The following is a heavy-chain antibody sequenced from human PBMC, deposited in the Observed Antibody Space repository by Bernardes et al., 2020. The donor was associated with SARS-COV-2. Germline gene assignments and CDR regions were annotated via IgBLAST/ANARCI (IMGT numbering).Heavy chain of an antibody. V-gene: IGHV3-64*01. Sequence: GGSLRLSCAASGFTFSSYAMHWVRQAPGKGLEYVSAISSNGGSTYYANSVKGRFTISRDNSKNTLYLQMGSLRAEDMAVYYCARGGYCSSTSCYTHLDYWGQGTLVTVSS. J-gene: IGHJ4*02. CDR2: ISSNGGST. D-gene: IGHD2-2*02. CDR3: ARGGYCSSTSCYTHLDY. CDR1: GFTFSSYA.